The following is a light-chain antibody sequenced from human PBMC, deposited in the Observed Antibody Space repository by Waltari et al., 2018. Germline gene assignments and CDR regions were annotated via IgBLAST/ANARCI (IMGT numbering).Light chain of an antibody. CDR2: STY. Sequence: IVLTQSPGTLSLSPGDRATLSCRASQTVSTIALSWYQQKPGQAPRVLIYSTYNRATGIPDRFIGSGSGTDFTLTINRLAPEDFAMYYCQQYDGIVVTFGGGTKVEI. V-gene: IGKV3-20*01. CDR1: QTVSTIA. J-gene: IGKJ4*01. CDR3: QQYDGIVVT.